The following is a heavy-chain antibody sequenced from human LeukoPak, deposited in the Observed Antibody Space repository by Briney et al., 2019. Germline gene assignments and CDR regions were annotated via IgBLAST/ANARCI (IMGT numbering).Heavy chain of an antibody. J-gene: IGHJ4*02. CDR3: ARDQDYYYDSSGIDY. D-gene: IGHD3-22*01. CDR1: GITFSSYA. V-gene: IGHV3-23*01. Sequence: PGGSLRLSCAASGITFSSYAMTWVRQAPGKALEWVSSISYSGGSTYYAGSVKGRFTVSRDNSKNTLYLQMNSLRAEDTAVCYCARDQDYYYDSSGIDYWGQGTLVTVSS. CDR2: ISYSGGST.